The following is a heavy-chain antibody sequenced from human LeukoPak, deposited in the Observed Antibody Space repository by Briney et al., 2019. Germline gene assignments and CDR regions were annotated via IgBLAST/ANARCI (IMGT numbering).Heavy chain of an antibody. CDR1: GFSFSTYW. D-gene: IGHD6-19*01. V-gene: IGHV3-7*01. CDR2: IKEDGIEK. CDR3: ARSRYSSGWYVYFFDS. J-gene: IGHJ4*02. Sequence: PGGSLRLSCAVSGFSFSTYWMSWIRRAPGKGLEWVANIKEDGIEKYYVDSVKGRFTISRDNAKNSLYLQMNSLRVEDTAVCYCARSRYSSGWYVYFFDSCGQGTLVTVSS.